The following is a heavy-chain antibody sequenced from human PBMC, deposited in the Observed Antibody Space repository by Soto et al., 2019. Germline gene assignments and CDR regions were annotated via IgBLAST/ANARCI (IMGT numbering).Heavy chain of an antibody. J-gene: IGHJ6*02. CDR2: ISYDGSNK. Sequence: QVQLVESGGGVVQPGRSLRLSCAASGFTFSSYAMHWVRQAPGKGLEWVAVISYDGSNKYYADSVKGRFTISRDNPKNTLYLQMNSLRAEDTAVYYCARSRAAPSRRYYGMDVWGQGTTVTVSS. D-gene: IGHD3-10*01. CDR3: ARSRAAPSRRYYGMDV. CDR1: GFTFSSYA. V-gene: IGHV3-30-3*01.